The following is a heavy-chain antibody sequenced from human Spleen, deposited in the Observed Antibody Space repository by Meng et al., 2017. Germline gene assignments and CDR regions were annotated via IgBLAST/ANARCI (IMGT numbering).Heavy chain of an antibody. CDR1: DYTFTGYG. Sequence: HVQLLQSGAEVKPPGASFKVACKASDYTFTGYGVCWVRQAPGQGPEWMAWLGAHPGDTSHAPKFVGRVTVTADTATATAYMELRSLRSDDTAVYYCARGTPGRSYCDYWGLGTLVTVSS. CDR3: ARGTPGRSYCDY. J-gene: IGHJ4*02. D-gene: IGHD3-10*01. CDR2: LGAHPGDT. V-gene: IGHV1-18*01.